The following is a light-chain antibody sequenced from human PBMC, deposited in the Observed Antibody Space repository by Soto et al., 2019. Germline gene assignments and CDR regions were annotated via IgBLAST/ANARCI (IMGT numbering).Light chain of an antibody. CDR3: LQHNTYPWT. V-gene: IGKV1-17*03. CDR1: QGIGNY. Sequence: DLQMTQSPSAMSASVGDRVTITCRASQGIGNYLAWFQQKPGKVPKRLIYGASSLQSGAPSRFSGSGSGTDFTLTISSLQPEDFATYYCLQHNTYPWTFGQGTKVEIK. CDR2: GAS. J-gene: IGKJ1*01.